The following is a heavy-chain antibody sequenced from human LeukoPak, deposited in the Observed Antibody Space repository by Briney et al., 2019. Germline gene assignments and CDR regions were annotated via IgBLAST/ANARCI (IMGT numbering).Heavy chain of an antibody. J-gene: IGHJ4*02. V-gene: IGHV3-23*01. CDR2: ISTSGGGT. CDR3: AKPAGSHYYDSSGYYFDY. CDR1: GFTFSSYP. D-gene: IGHD3-22*01. Sequence: GGSLRLSCAATGFTFSSYPLSWVRQAPGKGLEWVSAISTSGGGTYFTDSVKGRLTISRDNSKNTLYLQMNSLRADDTAVYYCAKPAGSHYYDSSGYYFDYWGQGTLVTVSS.